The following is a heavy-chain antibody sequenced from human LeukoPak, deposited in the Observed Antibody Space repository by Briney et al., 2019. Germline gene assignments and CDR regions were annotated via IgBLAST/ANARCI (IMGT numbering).Heavy chain of an antibody. CDR1: GFTFSSYE. CDR3: ARDLYSNINWFDP. J-gene: IGHJ5*02. Sequence: PGGSLRLSCAASGFTFSSYEMNWVRQAPGKGLEWVSYISSSGSTIYYADSVKGRFTISRDNAKNSLYLQMNSLRAEDTAVYYCARDLYSNINWFDPWGQGTLVTVSS. D-gene: IGHD4-11*01. CDR2: ISSSGSTI. V-gene: IGHV3-48*03.